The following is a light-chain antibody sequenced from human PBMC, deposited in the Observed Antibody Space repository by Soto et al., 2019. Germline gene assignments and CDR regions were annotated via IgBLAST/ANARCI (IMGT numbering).Light chain of an antibody. J-gene: IGKJ2*01. CDR1: QSISSN. CDR3: HQYNNWPYT. V-gene: IGKV3-15*01. Sequence: EIVMTQSPATLSVSPGERATLSCRASQSISSNLAWYQQKPGQAPRLLIYGASSRATGLPARFSGSGSGTDFTLTISSLQSEDFAVYYCHQYNNWPYTFGQGTKLEI. CDR2: GAS.